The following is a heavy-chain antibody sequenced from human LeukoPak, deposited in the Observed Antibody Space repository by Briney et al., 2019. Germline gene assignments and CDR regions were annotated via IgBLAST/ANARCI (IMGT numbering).Heavy chain of an antibody. CDR2: ISSSGSPI. CDR3: AREGEYGTGSYYRGCFDY. V-gene: IGHV3-48*03. D-gene: IGHD3-10*01. CDR1: GFTFSSYE. Sequence: GGSLRLSCAASGFTFSSYEMNWVRQTPGKGLEWVSYISSSGSPIYYADSVKGRFTISRDNAKNSLYLQMNSLRAEDTAVYYCAREGEYGTGSYYRGCFDYWGQGILVTVSS. J-gene: IGHJ4*02.